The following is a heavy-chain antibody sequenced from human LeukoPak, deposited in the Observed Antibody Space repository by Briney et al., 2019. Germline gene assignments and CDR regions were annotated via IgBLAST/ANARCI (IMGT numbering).Heavy chain of an antibody. Sequence: GGSLRLSCADSVYTFSNHGMNWVRAAPGEGLEWVSGISGIGDITYYADSVKGRFTISRDNSKNTLYLQMNSLRAEDTAIYYCAKEDAWLRFLYWGQGTLVTVSS. D-gene: IGHD5-12*01. V-gene: IGHV3-23*01. CDR1: VYTFSNHG. J-gene: IGHJ4*02. CDR2: ISGIGDIT. CDR3: AKEDAWLRFLY.